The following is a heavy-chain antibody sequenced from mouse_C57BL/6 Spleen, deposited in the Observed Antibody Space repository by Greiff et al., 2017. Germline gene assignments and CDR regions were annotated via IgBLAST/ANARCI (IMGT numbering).Heavy chain of an antibody. D-gene: IGHD1-1*01. CDR3: TTVISTEAYAMDY. J-gene: IGHJ4*01. V-gene: IGHV14-1*01. CDR1: GFTINDYY. Sequence: EVQLQQPGAELVRPGASVKLSCTASGFTINDYYMHWVKQRPEQGLEWIGRIHPADGDTEYAPKFQGKATLTADTSSNTAYLQLSSLTSEDTAVYYCTTVISTEAYAMDYWGQGTSVTVSS. CDR2: IHPADGDT.